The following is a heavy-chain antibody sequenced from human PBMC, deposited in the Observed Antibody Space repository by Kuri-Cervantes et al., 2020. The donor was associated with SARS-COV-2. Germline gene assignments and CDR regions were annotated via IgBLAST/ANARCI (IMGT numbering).Heavy chain of an antibody. Sequence: SETLSLTCTVSGGSISSTNYYWGWIRQPPGKGLEWIGHIYHSGSTYYNPSLKSRVTISVDTSKNQFSLKLSSVTAADTAVYYCARSGDSRHTIFGVVITMGVDYWGQGTLVTVSS. D-gene: IGHD3-3*01. J-gene: IGHJ4*02. CDR1: GGSISSTNYY. CDR2: IYHSGST. CDR3: ARSGDSRHTIFGVVITMGVDY. V-gene: IGHV4-39*07.